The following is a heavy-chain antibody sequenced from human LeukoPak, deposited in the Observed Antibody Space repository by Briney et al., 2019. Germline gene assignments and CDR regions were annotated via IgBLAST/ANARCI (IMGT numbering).Heavy chain of an antibody. CDR1: GGSISSYY. Sequence: SETLSLTCTVSGGSISSYYWSWIRQPPGKGMEWIGYIYYSGSTNYNPSLKSRVTISVDTSKNQFSLKLSSVTAADTAVYYCARGPYGKLDYCGQGTLVTVSS. J-gene: IGHJ4*02. D-gene: IGHD4-17*01. V-gene: IGHV4-59*01. CDR2: IYYSGST. CDR3: ARGPYGKLDY.